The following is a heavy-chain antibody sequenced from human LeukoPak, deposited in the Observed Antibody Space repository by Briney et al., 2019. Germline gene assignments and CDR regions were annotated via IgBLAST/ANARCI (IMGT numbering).Heavy chain of an antibody. D-gene: IGHD2-15*01. CDR2: ISYDGSNK. V-gene: IGHV3-30*18. J-gene: IGHJ6*03. CDR3: AKVYCSGGSCHYFMDV. CDR1: GFTFSSYG. Sequence: PGGSLRLSCAASGFTFSSYGMHWVRQAPGKGLEWVAVISYDGSNKYYADSVKGRFTISRDNSKNTLYLQMNSLRAEDTAVYYCAKVYCSGGSCHYFMDVWGKGTTVTVSS.